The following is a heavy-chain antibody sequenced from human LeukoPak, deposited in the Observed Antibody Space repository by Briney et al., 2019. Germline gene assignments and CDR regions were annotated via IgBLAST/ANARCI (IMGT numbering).Heavy chain of an antibody. CDR3: AKGPDRNYYFDY. CDR1: GYTFSSYA. Sequence: GGSLRLSCAASGYTFSSYAMSWVRQAPGKGLEWVSAISGSGGSTYYADSVKGRFTISRDNSKNTLYLQMNSLRAEDTAVYYCAKGPDRNYYFDYWGQGTLVTVSS. CDR2: ISGSGGST. D-gene: IGHD3-22*01. V-gene: IGHV3-23*01. J-gene: IGHJ4*02.